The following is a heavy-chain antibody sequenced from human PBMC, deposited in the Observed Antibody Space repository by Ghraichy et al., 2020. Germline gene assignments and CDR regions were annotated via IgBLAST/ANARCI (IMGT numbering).Heavy chain of an antibody. J-gene: IGHJ6*02. Sequence: SETLSLTCTVSGGSISSYYWSWIRQPPGKGLEWIGYIYYSGSTNYNPSLKSRVTISVDTSKNQFSLKLSSVTAADTAVYYCARVGYYYGMDVWGQGTTVTVSS. CDR2: IYYSGST. D-gene: IGHD3-10*01. CDR1: GGSISSYY. CDR3: ARVGYYYGMDV. V-gene: IGHV4-59*01.